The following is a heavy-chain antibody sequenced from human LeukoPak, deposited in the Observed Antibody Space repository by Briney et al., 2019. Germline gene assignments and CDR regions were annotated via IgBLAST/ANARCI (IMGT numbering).Heavy chain of an antibody. V-gene: IGHV1-69*06. CDR1: GGTFSSYA. J-gene: IGHJ4*02. Sequence: ASVKVSCKASGGTFSSYAISWVRQAPGQGLEWMGGITPIFGTANYAQKFQGRVTITADKSTSTAYMELSSLRSEDTAVYYCARVSGYDRVLDYWGQGTLVTVSS. CDR2: ITPIFGTA. D-gene: IGHD5-12*01. CDR3: ARVSGYDRVLDY.